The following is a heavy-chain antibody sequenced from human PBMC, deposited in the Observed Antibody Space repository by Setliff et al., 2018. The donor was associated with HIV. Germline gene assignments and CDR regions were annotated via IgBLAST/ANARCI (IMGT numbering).Heavy chain of an antibody. D-gene: IGHD3-9*01. Sequence: ASVKVSCKASGYTFTNYAIHWVRQAPPAPGQRLEWMGLINTDNHHTRYSQKFQARVTFTRDTSASTAYVDLSNLTSEDTAVYYCTRVALDYDLLAGFHVLDVWGQGTMVTVSS. CDR2: INTDNHHT. CDR1: GYTFTNYA. J-gene: IGHJ3*01. V-gene: IGHV1-3*04. CDR3: TRVALDYDLLAGFHVLDV.